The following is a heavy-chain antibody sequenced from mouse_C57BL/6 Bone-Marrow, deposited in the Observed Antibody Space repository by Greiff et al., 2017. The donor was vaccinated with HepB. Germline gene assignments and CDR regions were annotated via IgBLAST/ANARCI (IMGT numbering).Heavy chain of an antibody. V-gene: IGHV1-82*01. CDR2: IYPGDGDT. Sequence: VQLQQSGPELVKPGASVKISCKASGYAFSSSWMNWVKQRPGKGLEWIGRIYPGDGDTNYNGKFKGKATLTADKSSSTAYMQLSSLTSEDSAVYFCARSDGDYWGQGTTLTVSS. D-gene: IGHD1-2*01. CDR1: GYAFSSSW. CDR3: ARSDGDY. J-gene: IGHJ2*01.